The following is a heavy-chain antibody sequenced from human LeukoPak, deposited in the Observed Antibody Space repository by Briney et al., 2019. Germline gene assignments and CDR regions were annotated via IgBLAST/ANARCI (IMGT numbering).Heavy chain of an antibody. V-gene: IGHV1-69*01. D-gene: IGHD5-24*01. CDR1: GGTFSSYA. CDR3: ARVQGYKRGVHALDI. CDR2: IIPIFGTA. J-gene: IGHJ3*02. Sequence: GASVKVSCKASGGTFSSYAISWVRQAPGQGLEWMGGIIPIFGTANYAQKFQGRVTITADESTSTAYMELSSLRSEDTAVYYCARVQGYKRGVHALDIWGQGTMVTVSS.